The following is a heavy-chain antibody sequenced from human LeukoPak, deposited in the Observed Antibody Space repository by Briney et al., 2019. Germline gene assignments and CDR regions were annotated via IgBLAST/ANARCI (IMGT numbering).Heavy chain of an antibody. Sequence: NSSETLSLTCTVSGGSISSSSYYWGWIRQPPGKGLEWIGSIYYSGSTYYNPSLKSRVTISVDTSKNQFSLKLSSVTAADTAVYYCARDGVVPVRGFDYWGQGTLVTVSS. J-gene: IGHJ4*02. CDR2: IYYSGST. D-gene: IGHD2-2*01. V-gene: IGHV4-39*07. CDR3: ARDGVVPVRGFDY. CDR1: GGSISSSSYY.